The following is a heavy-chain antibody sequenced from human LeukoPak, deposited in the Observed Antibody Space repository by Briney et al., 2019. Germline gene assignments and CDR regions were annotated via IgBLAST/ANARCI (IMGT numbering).Heavy chain of an antibody. CDR3: ARADDSSGYYYEFIDY. CDR1: GYTFTSYA. CDR2: INTNTGNP. D-gene: IGHD3-22*01. Sequence: ASVKVSCKASGYTFTSYAMNWVRQAPGQGLEWMGWINTNTGNPTYAQGFTGRFVFSLDTSVSTAYLQISGLKAEDTAVYYCARADDSSGYYYEFIDYWGQGTLVTVSS. V-gene: IGHV7-4-1*02. J-gene: IGHJ4*02.